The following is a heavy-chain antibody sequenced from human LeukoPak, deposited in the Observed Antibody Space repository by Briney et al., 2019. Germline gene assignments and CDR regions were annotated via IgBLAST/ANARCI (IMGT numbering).Heavy chain of an antibody. CDR3: ARALQWLATDSFDI. CDR1: GFAFSTHS. CDR2: IDISGNTM. V-gene: IGHV3-48*04. Sequence: GGSLRLSCVDSGFAFSTHSMNWVRQAPGKGLEWISYIDISGNTMYYADSVKGRFTISRDNAKNSLYLQMNSLRAEDTAVYYCARALQWLATDSFDIWGQGTMVTVSS. J-gene: IGHJ3*02. D-gene: IGHD6-19*01.